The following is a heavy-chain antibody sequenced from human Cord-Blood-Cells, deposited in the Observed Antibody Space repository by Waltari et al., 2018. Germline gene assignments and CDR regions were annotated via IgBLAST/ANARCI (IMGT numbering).Heavy chain of an antibody. Sequence: EVQLVASGGGLVQPGGSLRLSCAASGFTFSSYWMSWVRQAPGKGLEWVANIKQDGSEKYYVDSVKGRFTISRDNAKNSLYLQMNSLRAEDTAVYYCARDSAGYSNYGWVDYWGQGTLVTVSS. J-gene: IGHJ4*02. V-gene: IGHV3-7*01. CDR3: ARDSAGYSNYGWVDY. CDR2: IKQDGSEK. D-gene: IGHD4-4*01. CDR1: GFTFSSYW.